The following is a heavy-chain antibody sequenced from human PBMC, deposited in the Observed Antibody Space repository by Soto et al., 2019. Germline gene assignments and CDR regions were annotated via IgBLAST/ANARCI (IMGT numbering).Heavy chain of an antibody. Sequence: PSETLSLTCTVSGGSISSSSYYWGWIRQPPGKGLEWIGSIYYSGSTYYNPSLKSRVTISVDTSKNQFSLKLSSVTAADTAVYYCARSRAEGYYYYYYMDVWGKGTTVTVSS. D-gene: IGHD3-10*01. CDR3: ARSRAEGYYYYYYMDV. CDR1: GGSISSSSYY. V-gene: IGHV4-39*07. J-gene: IGHJ6*03. CDR2: IYYSGST.